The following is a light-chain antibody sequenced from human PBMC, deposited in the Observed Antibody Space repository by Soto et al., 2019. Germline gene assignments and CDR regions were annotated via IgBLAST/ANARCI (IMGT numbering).Light chain of an antibody. CDR3: SSYISSSIDYV. CDR2: EVS. Sequence: QSALNQPASVSGSPGQSITISCTGTSSDVGGYNYVSWYQQHPGKAPKLMIYEVSNRPSGVSNRFSGSKSGNTASLTISGLQAEDEADYYCSSYISSSIDYVFGTGTKLTVL. J-gene: IGLJ1*01. CDR1: SSDVGGYNY. V-gene: IGLV2-14*01.